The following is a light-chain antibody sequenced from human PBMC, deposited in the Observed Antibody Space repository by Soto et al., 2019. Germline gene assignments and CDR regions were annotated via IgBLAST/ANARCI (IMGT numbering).Light chain of an antibody. V-gene: IGKV3-20*01. Sequence: EIVLTHSPGILSLSPVERASLSFRASQKISSTVLAWYQQKPGQAPRLLIYGASSRTTGIPDRFSGSGSGTDFTLTISRLEPEDFAMYYCQQCGGSPTFGQGTKVDIK. CDR1: QKISSTV. CDR3: QQCGGSPT. CDR2: GAS. J-gene: IGKJ1*01.